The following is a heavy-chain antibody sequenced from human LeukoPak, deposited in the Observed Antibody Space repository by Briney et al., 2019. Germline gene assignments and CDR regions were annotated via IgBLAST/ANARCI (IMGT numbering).Heavy chain of an antibody. CDR2: ITNSGENT. J-gene: IGHJ4*02. CDR3: AKGRGFRVWDPWDN. CDR1: GFTSSSYW. Sequence: GGSLRLSCAASGFTSSSYWMSWVRQAPGKGLEWDSGITNSGENTYYADSVKGRFTISRDNSKNTLFLEMNSLRVEDTAVYYCAKGRGFRVWDPWDNWGQGTLITVSS. D-gene: IGHD3-16*01. V-gene: IGHV3-23*01.